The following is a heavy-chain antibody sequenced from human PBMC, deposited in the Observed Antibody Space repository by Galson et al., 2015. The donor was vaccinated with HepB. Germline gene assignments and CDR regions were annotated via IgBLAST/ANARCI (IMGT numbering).Heavy chain of an antibody. D-gene: IGHD3-9*01. CDR1: GFTFSNYA. J-gene: IGHJ4*02. CDR3: AKGKYYDVLTGYYSFDY. V-gene: IGHV3-23*01. Sequence: SLRLSCAASGFTFSNYAMSWVRQVPGKGLEWVSAIRGSGGSTYYADSVKGRFTISRDNSKNTLYLQMNSLRAEDTAVYYCAKGKYYDVLTGYYSFDYWGQGNLVTVSS. CDR2: IRGSGGST.